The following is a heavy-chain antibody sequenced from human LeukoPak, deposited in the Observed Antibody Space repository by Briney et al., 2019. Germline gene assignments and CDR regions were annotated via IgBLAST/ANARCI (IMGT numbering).Heavy chain of an antibody. J-gene: IGHJ5*02. CDR1: GGSISSSSYY. Sequence: PSETLSLTCTVSGGSISSSSYYWSWIRQPPGKGLEWIGYIYYSGSTNYNPSLKSRVTISVDTSKNQFSLKLSSVTAADTAVYYCARDLTGISWFDPWGQGTLVTVSS. V-gene: IGHV4-61*01. CDR3: ARDLTGISWFDP. D-gene: IGHD1-1*01. CDR2: IYYSGST.